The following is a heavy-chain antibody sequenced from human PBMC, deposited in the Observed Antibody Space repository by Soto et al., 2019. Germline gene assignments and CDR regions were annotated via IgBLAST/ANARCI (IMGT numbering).Heavy chain of an antibody. D-gene: IGHD7-27*01. V-gene: IGHV4-4*02. CDR2: IYAGGTT. Sequence: SETLSLTCAVSGGSISSSNWWSWVRQPPDRGLEWIGHIYAGGTTYNNPSLQSRITISVDTSKTQFSLKLNSVSAADTAVYYCARGPSGDKVDYWGQGIPVTVSS. J-gene: IGHJ4*02. CDR3: ARGPSGDKVDY. CDR1: GGSISSSNW.